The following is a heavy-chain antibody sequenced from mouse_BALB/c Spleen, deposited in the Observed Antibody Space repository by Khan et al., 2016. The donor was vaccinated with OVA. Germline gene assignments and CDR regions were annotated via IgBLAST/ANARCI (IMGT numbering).Heavy chain of an antibody. D-gene: IGHD2-10*01. CDR3: ARQPYYHYYMMDY. CDR2: IWSDGSA. J-gene: IGHJ4*01. V-gene: IGHV2-6-1*01. Sequence: VMLVESGPGLVAPSQSLSITCTISGFSLTNYGVHWVRQPPGKGLEWLVVIWSDGSATYNSALKSRLSISKDNSKSQVFLKMNSLQTDDTAMYYCARQPYYHYYMMDYWGQGTSVTVSS. CDR1: GFSLTNYG.